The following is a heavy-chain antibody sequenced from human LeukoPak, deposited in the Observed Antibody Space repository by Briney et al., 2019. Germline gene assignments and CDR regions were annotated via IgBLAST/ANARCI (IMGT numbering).Heavy chain of an antibody. CDR2: IWYDGSNK. Sequence: SCKASGYTFTDYYMHWVRQAPGKGLEWVALIWYDGSNKYYAESVKGRFTISRDSSKNTLYLQMNSLRAEDTAVYYCARKNAAASDYWGQGTLVTVSS. CDR3: ARKNAAASDY. J-gene: IGHJ4*02. V-gene: IGHV3-33*01. CDR1: GYTFTDYY. D-gene: IGHD6-13*01.